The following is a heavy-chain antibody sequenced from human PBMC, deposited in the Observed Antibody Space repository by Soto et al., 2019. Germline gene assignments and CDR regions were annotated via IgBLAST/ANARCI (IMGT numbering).Heavy chain of an antibody. CDR3: ARVEDYFDSSGYAH. V-gene: IGHV1-18*01. CDR2: ISAYNGDI. J-gene: IGHJ4*02. Sequence: ASVKVSCKASGYTFTNYGVTWVRQAPGLGLEWMGWISAYNGDIHHAQKFEGRVTMTTDTSTNTAYMELRSLTSDDTAVYYCARVEDYFDSSGYAHSGQGTRVAVYS. D-gene: IGHD3-22*01. CDR1: GYTFTNYG.